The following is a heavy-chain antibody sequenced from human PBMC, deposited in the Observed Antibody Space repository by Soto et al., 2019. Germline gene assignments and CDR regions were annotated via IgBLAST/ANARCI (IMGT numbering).Heavy chain of an antibody. J-gene: IGHJ4*02. Sequence: VQMLESGGGLVQPGGSLRLSCAASGFTFSHYAMHWARQAPGKGLEWVAVIWSDGTNENYADSVRGRFTISKDNPKNTLYLQMNSLRAEDTAVYYCARDYGAAPWDYWGQGALVTVSS. V-gene: IGHV3-33*08. D-gene: IGHD3-10*01. CDR1: GFTFSHYA. CDR2: IWSDGTNE. CDR3: ARDYGAAPWDY.